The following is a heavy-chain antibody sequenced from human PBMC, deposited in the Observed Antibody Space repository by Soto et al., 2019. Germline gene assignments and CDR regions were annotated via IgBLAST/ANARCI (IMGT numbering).Heavy chain of an antibody. J-gene: IGHJ6*02. D-gene: IGHD3-16*01. V-gene: IGHV1-8*01. CDR3: ARDVPLGVYHYYAMDV. CDR1: GYTFTSYD. Sequence: GASVKVSCKASGYTFTSYDINWVRQATGQGLEWMGWMNPNSGNTGYAQKFQGRVAMTRNTSISTAYMELTSLRSEDTAVYYCARDVPLGVYHYYAMDVWGQGTTVTVSS. CDR2: MNPNSGNT.